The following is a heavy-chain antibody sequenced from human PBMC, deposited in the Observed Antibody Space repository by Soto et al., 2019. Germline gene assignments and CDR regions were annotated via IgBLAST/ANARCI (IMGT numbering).Heavy chain of an antibody. CDR1: GFTFSNAW. D-gene: IGHD3-3*01. CDR3: TTPGPYLEGVGVFDI. V-gene: IGHV3-15*01. Sequence: GGSLRLSCAASGFTFSNAWMSWVRQAPGKGLEWVGRIKSKADGGTTDYAAPVKGRFTISRDDSKHTLHLQMNSLKTEDTALYYCTTPGPYLEGVGVFDIWGQGTIGTVSS. CDR2: IKSKADGGTT. J-gene: IGHJ3*02.